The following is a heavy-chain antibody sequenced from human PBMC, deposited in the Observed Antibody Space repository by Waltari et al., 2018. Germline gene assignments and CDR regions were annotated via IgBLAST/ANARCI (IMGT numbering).Heavy chain of an antibody. CDR3: ARGPRVLLWFGRKGFDY. CDR2: INHSGST. J-gene: IGHJ4*02. Sequence: QVQLQQWGAGLLKPSETLSLTCAVYGGSSSGYYWCWIRQPPGKGLEGIGEINHSGSTNYNPSLKSRVTISVDTSKNQFSLKLSSVTAADTAVYYCARGPRVLLWFGRKGFDYWGQGTLVTVSS. D-gene: IGHD3-10*01. CDR1: GGSSSGYY. V-gene: IGHV4-34*01.